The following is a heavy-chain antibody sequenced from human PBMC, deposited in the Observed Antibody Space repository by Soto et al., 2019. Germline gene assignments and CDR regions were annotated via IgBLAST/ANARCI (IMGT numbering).Heavy chain of an antibody. CDR1: CRSITSYY. Sequence: SETLSLTCTISCRSITSYYWRWIRQPSGKGLEWIGYIYYSGSTYYNPSLKSRVTISVDTSKNQFSLKLSSVTAADTAVYYCARHTPAISISDHWGQGTLVTVS. J-gene: IGHJ4*02. V-gene: IGHV4-59*08. CDR2: IYYSGST. D-gene: IGHD2-15*01. CDR3: ARHTPAISISDH.